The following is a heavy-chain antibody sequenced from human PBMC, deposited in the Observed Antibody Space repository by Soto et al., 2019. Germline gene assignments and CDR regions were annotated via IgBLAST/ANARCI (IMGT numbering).Heavy chain of an antibody. J-gene: IGHJ6*03. Sequence: GGSLRLSCAASGFTFSSYSMNWVRQAPGKGLEWVSYINSGSSTIYYADTVKGRFTISRDNAKNSLYLQLNSLRAEDTAVYYCAKLYCSSTSCYVSWNYYYYMDVWGKGTTVTVSS. V-gene: IGHV3-48*01. CDR1: GFTFSSYS. CDR3: AKLYCSSTSCYVSWNYYYYMDV. D-gene: IGHD2-2*01. CDR2: INSGSSTI.